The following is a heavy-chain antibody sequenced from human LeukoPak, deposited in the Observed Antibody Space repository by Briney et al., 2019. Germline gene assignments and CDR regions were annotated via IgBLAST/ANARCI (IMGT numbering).Heavy chain of an antibody. CDR3: ARGVRRVDY. CDR2: IYYSGST. V-gene: IGHV4-30-4*07. Sequence: PSETLSLTCAVSGGSISSGGYSWSWIRQPPGKGLEWIGYIYYSGSTYYNPSLKSRVTISVDTSKNQFSLKLSSVTAADTAVYYCARGVRRVDYWGQGTLVTVSS. CDR1: GGSISSGGYS. J-gene: IGHJ4*02.